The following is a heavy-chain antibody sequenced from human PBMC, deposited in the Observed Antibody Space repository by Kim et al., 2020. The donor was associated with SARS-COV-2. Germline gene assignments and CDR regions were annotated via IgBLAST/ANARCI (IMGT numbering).Heavy chain of an antibody. CDR2: INHSGRT. Sequence: SETLSLTCAVYGGSFSGYYWSWIRQPPGKGLEWVGEINHSGRTYYNPSLKSRVTISLDTSKNQFSLRLTSLTATDTGVYYCARIWDYWGQGTLVTVSS. J-gene: IGHJ4*02. CDR1: GGSFSGYY. CDR3: ARIWDY. V-gene: IGHV4-34*01.